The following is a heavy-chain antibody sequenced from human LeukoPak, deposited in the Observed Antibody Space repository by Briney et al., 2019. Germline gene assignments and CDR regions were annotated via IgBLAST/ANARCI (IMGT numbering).Heavy chain of an antibody. CDR3: ARDLTGPYDH. CDR2: INVEGDYI. Sequence: GGSLRLSCAASGFTFSSYSMNWVRQAPGKELVWVARINVEGDYIDYAESVRGRFTISRDSAKNTLYLQMNSVRAEDTAVYSCARDLTGPYDHWGQGTLVTVSS. J-gene: IGHJ4*02. CDR1: GFTFSSYS. V-gene: IGHV3-74*01. D-gene: IGHD3-22*01.